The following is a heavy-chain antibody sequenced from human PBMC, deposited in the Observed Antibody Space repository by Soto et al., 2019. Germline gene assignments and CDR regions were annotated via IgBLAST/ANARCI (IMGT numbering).Heavy chain of an antibody. CDR2: ISSSSSYI. CDR1: GFTFSSYS. J-gene: IGHJ4*02. V-gene: IGHV3-21*01. Sequence: EVQLVESGGGLVKPGGSLRLSCAASGFTFSSYSMNWVRQAPGKGLEWVSSISSSSSYIYYADSVKGRFTIARDNAKHSLYLQMNSLRAEDTAVYYCARSDYGDYGLLGYWGQGTLVTVSS. D-gene: IGHD4-17*01. CDR3: ARSDYGDYGLLGY.